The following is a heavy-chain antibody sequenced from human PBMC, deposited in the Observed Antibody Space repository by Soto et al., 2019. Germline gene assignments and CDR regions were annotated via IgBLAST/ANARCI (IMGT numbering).Heavy chain of an antibody. J-gene: IGHJ6*02. D-gene: IGHD6-19*01. Sequence: PGGSLRLSCAASGFTFSRYAMSTIRQAPGNWLEWTSAFSGSGRSTYYADSVKGRFTISRGNSKNTLDLHMNSLRAEDSAVYYCVSGDSSGWPRNYYYYGRCVCGRRSTCTVCS. V-gene: IGHV3-23*01. CDR2: FSGSGRST. CDR1: GFTFSRYA. CDR3: VSGDSSGWPRNYYYYGRCV.